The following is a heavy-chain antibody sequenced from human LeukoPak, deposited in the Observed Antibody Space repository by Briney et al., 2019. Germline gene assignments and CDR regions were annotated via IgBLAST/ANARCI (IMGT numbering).Heavy chain of an antibody. V-gene: IGHV3-23*01. CDR2: ISKSGDHT. Sequence: GGSLRLSCAVTGLTFNNYAMSWVRQAPGKGLEWVSAISKSGDHTYYAASAKGRFTIYRDNSKNTQYLQMNSLRAEDTAVYYCATSWGPDTSAFRWGRDGMDVWGQGTTVIVS. CDR3: ATSWGPDTSAFRWGRDGMDV. J-gene: IGHJ6*02. CDR1: GLTFNNYA. D-gene: IGHD3-16*01.